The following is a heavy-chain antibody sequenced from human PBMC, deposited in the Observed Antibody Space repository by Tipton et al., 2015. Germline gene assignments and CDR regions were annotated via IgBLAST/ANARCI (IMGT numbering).Heavy chain of an antibody. J-gene: IGHJ6*02. CDR1: GGSISPSY. Sequence: TLSLTCTVSGGSISPSYWSWIRQPPGQGLEWVGYIFYTGNTYYNPSLKSRVIISVGTSKNHLSLKLTSVTAADTAVYYCARDRGYSYGGPYYYAMDVWGQGTTVTVSS. D-gene: IGHD5-18*01. V-gene: IGHV4-59*01. CDR2: IFYTGNT. CDR3: ARDRGYSYGGPYYYAMDV.